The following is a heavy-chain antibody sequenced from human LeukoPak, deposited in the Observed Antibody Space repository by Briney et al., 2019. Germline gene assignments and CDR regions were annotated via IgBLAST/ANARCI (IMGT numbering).Heavy chain of an antibody. Sequence: ASVKVSCKVSGYTLTELSMHWVRQAPAKGLEWMGGFDPEDGETIYAQKFQGRVTMTEDTSTDTAYMELSSLRSEDTAVYYCATVGRDQLLYEANWFDPWGQGTLVTVSS. J-gene: IGHJ5*02. CDR1: GYTLTELS. CDR3: ATVGRDQLLYEANWFDP. V-gene: IGHV1-24*01. D-gene: IGHD2-2*02. CDR2: FDPEDGET.